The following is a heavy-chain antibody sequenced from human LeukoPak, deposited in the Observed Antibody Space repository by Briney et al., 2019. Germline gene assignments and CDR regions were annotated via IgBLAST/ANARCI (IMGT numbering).Heavy chain of an antibody. CDR1: GFTLSSHA. CDR3: VRRTGNYFGY. J-gene: IGHJ4*02. D-gene: IGHD3/OR15-3a*01. V-gene: IGHV3-64D*09. Sequence: GGSLRLSCSASGFTLSSHAMHWVRQAPGKALEYVSAISYNGGSTYYANSVKDRFTISRDNSKNTLYLQMSSLRPEDTAVFYCVRRTGNYFGYWGQGTLVTVSS. CDR2: ISYNGGST.